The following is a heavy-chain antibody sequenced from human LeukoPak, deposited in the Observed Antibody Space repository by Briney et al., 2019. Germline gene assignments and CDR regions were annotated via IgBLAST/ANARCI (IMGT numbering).Heavy chain of an antibody. CDR3: ARDDALYSYYYDSSGYYY. V-gene: IGHV3-33*01. D-gene: IGHD3-22*01. J-gene: IGHJ4*02. Sequence: SLRLYCAASGLTFSSYGMHWVRQAPGNGLEWEAVIWYDGSNKYYADSVKVRFTISRDNSKNTLYLQMNSLRAEDTAVYYCARDDALYSYYYDSSGYYYWGQGTLVTVSS. CDR1: GLTFSSYG. CDR2: IWYDGSNK.